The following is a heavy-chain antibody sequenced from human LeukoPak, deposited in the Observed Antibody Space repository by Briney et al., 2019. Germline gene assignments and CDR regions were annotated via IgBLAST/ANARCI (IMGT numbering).Heavy chain of an antibody. J-gene: IGHJ4*02. Sequence: PSETLSLTCTVSGASIISDTYYWGWIRQPPGKGLEWIGSIYYSGSTYYSPSLKSRVTMSADTSTNQFSLKLISVTAADTALYYCARNFYASSGYYLDDFYFDFWGQGTLVTVSS. CDR3: ARNFYASSGYYLDDFYFDF. D-gene: IGHD3-22*01. V-gene: IGHV4-39*07. CDR1: GASIISDTYY. CDR2: IYYSGST.